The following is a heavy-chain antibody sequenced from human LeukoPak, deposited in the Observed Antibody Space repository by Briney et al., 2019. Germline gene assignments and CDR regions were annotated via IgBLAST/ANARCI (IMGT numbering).Heavy chain of an antibody. Sequence: QAGGSLRLSCAASGFTFSSYAMHWVRQAPGKGLEWVAVISYDGSNKYYADSVKGRFTISRDNSKNTLYLQMNSLRAEDTAVYYCARGGGGVLLNWFDPWGQGTLVTVSS. CDR3: ARGGGGVLLNWFDP. V-gene: IGHV3-30-3*01. D-gene: IGHD2-8*01. CDR1: GFTFSSYA. J-gene: IGHJ5*01. CDR2: ISYDGSNK.